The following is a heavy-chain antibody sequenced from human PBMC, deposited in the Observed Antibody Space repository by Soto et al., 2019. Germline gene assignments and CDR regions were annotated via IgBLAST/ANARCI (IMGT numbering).Heavy chain of an antibody. CDR2: MNPNSGNT. Sequence: ASVKVSCKASGYTFTSYDINWVRQATGQGPEWMGWMNPNSGNTGYAQKFQGRVTMTRNTSISTAYMELSSLRSEDTAVYYCARGGGYCSSTSCDPFYYYYYYMDVWGKGTTVTVSS. J-gene: IGHJ6*03. D-gene: IGHD2-2*01. CDR3: ARGGGYCSSTSCDPFYYYYYYMDV. CDR1: GYTFTSYD. V-gene: IGHV1-8*01.